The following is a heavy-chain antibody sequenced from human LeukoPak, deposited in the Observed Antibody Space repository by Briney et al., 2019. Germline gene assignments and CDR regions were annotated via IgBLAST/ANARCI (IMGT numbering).Heavy chain of an antibody. Sequence: SQTLSLTCTVSGGSISSGSYYWSWTRQPAGKGLEWIGRIYTSGSTNYNPSLKSRVTISVDTSKNQFSLKLSSVTAADTAVYYCARGAMIVVAIDAFDIWGQGTMVTVSS. CDR2: IYTSGST. D-gene: IGHD3-22*01. CDR3: ARGAMIVVAIDAFDI. CDR1: GGSISSGSYY. J-gene: IGHJ3*02. V-gene: IGHV4-61*02.